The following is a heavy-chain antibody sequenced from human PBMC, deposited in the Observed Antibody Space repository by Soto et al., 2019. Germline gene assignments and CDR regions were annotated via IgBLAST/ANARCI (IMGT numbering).Heavy chain of an antibody. J-gene: IGHJ4*02. D-gene: IGHD3-22*01. Sequence: GASVKVSCKASGYTLTSYDRSWVRQDTEQGLEWMGWMNPNSGNTASAQKFRGRVTMTRNTSISTAYMELSSLRSEDTAVYYCATDAVIPYDSSGYHHHRRFDYWGQGTLVTVS. CDR1: GYTLTSYD. V-gene: IGHV1-8*01. CDR3: ATDAVIPYDSSGYHHHRRFDY. CDR2: MNPNSGNT.